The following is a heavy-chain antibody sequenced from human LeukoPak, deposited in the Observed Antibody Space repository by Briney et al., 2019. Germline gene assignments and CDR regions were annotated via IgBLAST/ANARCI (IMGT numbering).Heavy chain of an antibody. CDR3: ARDAKGGSRLGMDV. J-gene: IGHJ6*02. CDR2: ISYDGSNK. V-gene: IGHV3-30*03. D-gene: IGHD5-12*01. CDR1: GFTFSHYG. Sequence: GGSLRLSCAASGFTFSHYGMHWVRQAPGKGLDWVAVISYDGSNKYYADSVRGRFTISRDNSKNTLYLQVNSLRAEDTAVYYCARDAKGGSRLGMDVWGQGTTVTVSS.